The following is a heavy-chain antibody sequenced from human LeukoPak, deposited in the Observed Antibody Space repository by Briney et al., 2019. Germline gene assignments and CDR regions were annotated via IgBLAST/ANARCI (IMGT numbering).Heavy chain of an antibody. CDR1: GFTLSSYA. J-gene: IGHJ1*01. D-gene: IGHD3-22*01. Sequence: GGSLRLSCAASGFTLSSYAMSWVRQAPGKGLEWVSAISGSGGSTYYADSVKGRFTISRDNSKNTLYLQMNSLRAEDTAVYYCAKIGRYYYDSSGYRAEYFQHWGQGTLVTVSS. CDR3: AKIGRYYYDSSGYRAEYFQH. CDR2: ISGSGGST. V-gene: IGHV3-23*01.